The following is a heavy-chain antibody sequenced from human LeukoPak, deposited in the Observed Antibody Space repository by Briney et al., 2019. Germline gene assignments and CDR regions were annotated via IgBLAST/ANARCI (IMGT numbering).Heavy chain of an antibody. CDR3: ARDRSSSWPYYYYYYGMDV. D-gene: IGHD6-13*01. CDR2: IYYSGST. V-gene: IGHV4-31*03. CDR1: GGSISSGGYY. J-gene: IGHJ6*02. Sequence: SGTLSLTCTVSGGSISSGGYYWSWIRQHPGKGLEWIGYIYYSGSTYYNPSLKSRVTISVDTSKNQFSLKLSSVTAADTAVYYCARDRSSSWPYYYYYYGMDVWGQGTTDTVSS.